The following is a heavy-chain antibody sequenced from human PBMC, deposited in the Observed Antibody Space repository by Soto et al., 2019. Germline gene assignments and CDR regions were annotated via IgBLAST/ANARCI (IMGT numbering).Heavy chain of an antibody. CDR2: IYHSGST. D-gene: IGHD2-15*01. Sequence: PSETLSLTCAVSGGSISSSNWWSWVRQPPGKGLEWIGEIYHSGSTNYNPSLKSRVTISVDKSKNQFSLKLSSVTAADTAVYYCARWSDIVVVVAATGWFDPWGQGTLVTVSS. CDR1: GGSISSSNW. V-gene: IGHV4-4*02. CDR3: ARWSDIVVVVAATGWFDP. J-gene: IGHJ5*02.